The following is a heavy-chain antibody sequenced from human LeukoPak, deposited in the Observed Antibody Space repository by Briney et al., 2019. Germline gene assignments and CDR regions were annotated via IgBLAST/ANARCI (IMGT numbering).Heavy chain of an antibody. J-gene: IGHJ3*02. D-gene: IGHD6-13*01. Sequence: ASVKVSCKASGYTFTSYGISWVRQAPGQGLEWMGWISAYNGNTNYAQKLQGRVTMTTDTSTSTAYMELRSLRSEDTAVYYCATDAPYSSSWQTPSDAFDIWGQGTMVTVSS. V-gene: IGHV1-18*01. CDR3: ATDAPYSSSWQTPSDAFDI. CDR2: ISAYNGNT. CDR1: GYTFTSYG.